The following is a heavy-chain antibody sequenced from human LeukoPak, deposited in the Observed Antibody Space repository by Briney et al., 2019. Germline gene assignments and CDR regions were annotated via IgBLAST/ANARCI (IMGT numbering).Heavy chain of an antibody. CDR2: IKQDGSEK. D-gene: IGHD2-2*01. J-gene: IGHJ6*03. CDR1: GFTFSSYW. CDR3: ARGLTDIVVVPAASYYYYYMDV. V-gene: IGHV3-7*01. Sequence: PPGGSLRLSCAASGFTFSSYWMSWVRQAPGKGLEWVANIKQDGSEKYYVDSVKGRFTISRDNAKNSLYLQMNSLRAEDTAVYYCARGLTDIVVVPAASYYYYYMDVWGKGTTVTVSS.